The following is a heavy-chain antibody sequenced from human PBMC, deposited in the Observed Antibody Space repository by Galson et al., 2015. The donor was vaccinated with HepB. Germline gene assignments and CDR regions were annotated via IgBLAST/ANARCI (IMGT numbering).Heavy chain of an antibody. V-gene: IGHV3-30-3*01. Sequence: SLRLSCAASGFTFSSYAMHWVRQAPGKGLEWVAVISYDGSNKYYADSVKGRFTISRDNSKNTLYLQMNSLRAEDTAVYYCARGPPFWSGHTDYYYGMDVWGQGTTVTVSS. CDR2: ISYDGSNK. J-gene: IGHJ6*02. CDR1: GFTFSSYA. CDR3: ARGPPFWSGHTDYYYGMDV. D-gene: IGHD3-3*01.